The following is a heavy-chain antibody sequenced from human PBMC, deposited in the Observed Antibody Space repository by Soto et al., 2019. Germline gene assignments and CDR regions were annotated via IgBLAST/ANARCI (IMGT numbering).Heavy chain of an antibody. CDR3: AREENCSDGICYSEYFQR. D-gene: IGHD2-15*01. CDR1: GYIFTAYS. V-gene: IGHV1-46*01. J-gene: IGHJ1*01. Sequence: QVQLVQSGAEVKKPGASVKVSCKASGYIFTAYSMHWVRQAPGQGLEWMGVVNPSGGSTNYAQKFHGRITMTRDTSTSTVYMDLGSLTSEDKAVYYCAREENCSDGICYSEYFQRWGQGTLVTVSS. CDR2: VNPSGGST.